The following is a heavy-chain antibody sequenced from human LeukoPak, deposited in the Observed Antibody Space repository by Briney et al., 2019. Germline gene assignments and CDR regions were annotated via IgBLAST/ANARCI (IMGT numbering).Heavy chain of an antibody. Sequence: PSETLSLTCTVSGGSISSSSYYWGWIRQPPGKGLEWIGSIYYSGSTYYNPSLKSRVTISVDTSKNQFSLKLSSVTAADTAVYYCARRRGSGWYFGSYYFDYWGQGTLVTVSS. CDR2: IYYSGST. D-gene: IGHD6-19*01. CDR1: GGSISSSSYY. J-gene: IGHJ4*02. CDR3: ARRRGSGWYFGSYYFDY. V-gene: IGHV4-39*07.